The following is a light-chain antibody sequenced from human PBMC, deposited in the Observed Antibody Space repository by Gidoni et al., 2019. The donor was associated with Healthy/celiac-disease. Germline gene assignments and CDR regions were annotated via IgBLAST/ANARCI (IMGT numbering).Light chain of an antibody. J-gene: IGKJ2*01. CDR2: AAS. CDR1: QGISSY. Sequence: IQLTQSPSFLSASVGDRVTITCRASQGISSYLAWDQQKPGKAPKLLIYAASTLQSGGPSRFSGSGSGTEFTLTISSLQPEDFATYYCQQLNSYPPYTFGQGTKLEIK. V-gene: IGKV1-9*01. CDR3: QQLNSYPPYT.